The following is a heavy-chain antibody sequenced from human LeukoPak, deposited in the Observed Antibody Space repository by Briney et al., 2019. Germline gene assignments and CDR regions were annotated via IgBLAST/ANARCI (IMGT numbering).Heavy chain of an antibody. CDR2: ITGSGGYT. V-gene: IGHV3-23*01. Sequence: GGSLRLSCTASGFTSANYAVSWVRQAPGKGLPWVSAITGSGGYTYYADSVKGRFTISRDDSKNTLYLQMNSLRAEDTAVYYCAKENSGKYPDYWGQGTLVTVSS. CDR1: GFTSANYA. J-gene: IGHJ4*02. CDR3: AKENSGKYPDY. D-gene: IGHD1-26*01.